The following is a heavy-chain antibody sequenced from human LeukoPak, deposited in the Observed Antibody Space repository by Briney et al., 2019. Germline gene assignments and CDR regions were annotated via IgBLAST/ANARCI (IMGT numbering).Heavy chain of an antibody. CDR1: GSSITNTYD. CDR3: ARVLNVPKLIDS. J-gene: IGHJ4*02. V-gene: IGHV4-38-2*02. CDR2: VFQLQTVRT. D-gene: IGHD3-16*01. Sequence: SETLSLTCTVSGSSITNTYDWAWFRQPPGKGLECIATVFQLQTVRTFSNPSLESRVTLSLDTSQNQFSLNLTSVTAADTALYFCARVLNVPKLIDSWGQGTLVTVSS.